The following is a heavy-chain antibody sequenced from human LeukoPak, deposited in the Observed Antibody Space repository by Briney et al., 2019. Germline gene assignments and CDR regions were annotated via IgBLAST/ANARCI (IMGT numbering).Heavy chain of an antibody. V-gene: IGHV3-23*01. CDR1: GFTFSSYA. CDR3: AKDQLRFCGGCSCSFFDS. CDR2: ISSSGSST. J-gene: IGHJ4*02. Sequence: GGSLRLSCVASGFTFSSYAMSWVRQAPGKGLEWASHISSSGSSTYYADSVKGRFTVSRDNSKNTLYLQMNSLRAEDSALYYCAKDQLRFCGGCSCSFFDSWGQGTLVTVSS. D-gene: IGHD2-15*01.